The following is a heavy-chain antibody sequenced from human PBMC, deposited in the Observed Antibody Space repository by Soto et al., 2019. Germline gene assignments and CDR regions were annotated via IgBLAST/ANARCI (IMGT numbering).Heavy chain of an antibody. V-gene: IGHV3-48*03. D-gene: IGHD3-16*02. J-gene: IGHJ4*02. CDR3: ARDDSGYPSYFHY. Sequence: GGSLRLSCAASGFTFSSYEINWVRQAPGKGLEXVSXXXXGVSXIXXAXSXRGRFTTSRDNAKNSLYLQMNSLRAEDTAVYYCARDDSGYPSYFHYWGQGTVVTVS. CDR1: GFTFSSYE. CDR2: XXXGVSXI.